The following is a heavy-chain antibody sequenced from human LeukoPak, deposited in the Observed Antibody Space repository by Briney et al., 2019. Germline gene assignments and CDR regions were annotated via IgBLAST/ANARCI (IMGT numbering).Heavy chain of an antibody. Sequence: GASVKVSRKASGYTFTSYGISWVRQAPGQGLEWMRWITAYNGNTNYAQKLQGRVTMTTDTSTSTAYMELRSLRSDDTAVYYCARVYYDFWSGYEYDAFDIWGQGTMVTVSS. CDR2: ITAYNGNT. CDR1: GYTFTSYG. D-gene: IGHD3-3*01. CDR3: ARVYYDFWSGYEYDAFDI. J-gene: IGHJ3*02. V-gene: IGHV1-18*01.